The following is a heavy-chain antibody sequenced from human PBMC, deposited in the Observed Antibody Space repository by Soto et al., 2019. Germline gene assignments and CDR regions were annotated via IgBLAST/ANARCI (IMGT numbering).Heavy chain of an antibody. CDR2: ISYDGSNK. Sequence: QVQLVESGGGVVQPGRSLRLSCAASGFTFNSYGMHWVRQAPGKGLEWVAIISYDGSNKYYADAMTGRFTISRDNSKNTLYLQMNSLRDEDKVVYYGAEDLLGGRSVYHYGGDHWGQGTLVDGSS. J-gene: IGHJ4*02. D-gene: IGHD3-16*02. CDR3: AEDLLGGRSVYHYGGDH. CDR1: GFTFNSYG. V-gene: IGHV3-30*18.